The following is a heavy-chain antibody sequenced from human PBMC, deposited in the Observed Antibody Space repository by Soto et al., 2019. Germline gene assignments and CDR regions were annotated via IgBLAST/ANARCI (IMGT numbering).Heavy chain of an antibody. D-gene: IGHD5-18*01. CDR1: GWSFSGYI. V-gene: IGHV4-34*01. Sequence: SETLSLTCDVYGWSFSGYIWTWIRQTPGKGLQWIGQINHSGSANYNPSLKSRVTISVDTSKNQFSLKLSSVTAADTAVYYCAREGRVDTAMVNWGQGTLVT. CDR3: AREGRVDTAMVN. J-gene: IGHJ4*02. CDR2: INHSGSA.